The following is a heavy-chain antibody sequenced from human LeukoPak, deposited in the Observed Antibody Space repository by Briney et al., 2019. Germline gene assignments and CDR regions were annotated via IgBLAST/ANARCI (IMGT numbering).Heavy chain of an antibody. CDR3: ARGVRDFYYYYYMDV. J-gene: IGHJ6*03. Sequence: GGSLRLSCAASGFTVSSNYMSWVRQAPGKGLEWVSVIYSGGSTYYADSVKGRFTISRGNSKNTLYLQMNSLRAEDTAVYYCARGVRDFYYYYYMDVWGKGTTVTISS. CDR2: IYSGGST. CDR1: GFTVSSNY. V-gene: IGHV3-53*01.